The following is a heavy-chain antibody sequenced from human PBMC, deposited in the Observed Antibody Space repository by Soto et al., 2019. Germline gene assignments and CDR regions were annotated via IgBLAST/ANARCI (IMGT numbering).Heavy chain of an antibody. J-gene: IGHJ4*02. CDR3: ARAYRSVWPYYFDY. D-gene: IGHD6-19*01. CDR2: INPSGGST. Sequence: DSVKVSCTASGYTFTSYYMHWVRHAPGQGLEWMGIINPSGGSTSYAQKFQGRVTMTRDTSTSTVYMELSSLRSEDTAVYYCARAYRSVWPYYFDYWGQGTLVTVSS. V-gene: IGHV1-46*03. CDR1: GYTFTSYY.